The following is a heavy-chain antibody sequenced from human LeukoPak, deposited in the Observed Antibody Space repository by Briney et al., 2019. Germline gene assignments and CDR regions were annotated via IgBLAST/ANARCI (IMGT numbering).Heavy chain of an antibody. V-gene: IGHV4-39*07. D-gene: IGHD6-13*01. CDR3: ARYDSSSWYWFDP. CDR1: GGSISSSSYY. J-gene: IGHJ5*02. CDR2: IYYSGST. Sequence: NPSETLSLTCTVSGGSISSSSYYWGCIRQPPGKGLEWIGSIYYSGSTYYNPSLKSRVTISVDTSKNQFSLKLSSVTAADTAVYYCARYDSSSWYWFDPWGQGTLVTVSS.